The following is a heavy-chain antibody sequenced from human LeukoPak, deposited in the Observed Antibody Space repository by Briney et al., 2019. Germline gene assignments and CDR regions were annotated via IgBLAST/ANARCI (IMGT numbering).Heavy chain of an antibody. CDR2: IKQDGSEK. D-gene: IGHD3-22*01. CDR1: GSTFSSYW. V-gene: IGHV3-7*01. CDR3: ARDLGVVIAHYYYYYMDV. J-gene: IGHJ6*03. Sequence: GGSLRLSCAASGSTFSSYWMSWVRQAPGKGLEWVANIKQDGSEKYYVDSVKGRFTISRDNAKNSLYLQMNSLRAEDTAVYYCARDLGVVIAHYYYYYMDVWGKGTTVTVSS.